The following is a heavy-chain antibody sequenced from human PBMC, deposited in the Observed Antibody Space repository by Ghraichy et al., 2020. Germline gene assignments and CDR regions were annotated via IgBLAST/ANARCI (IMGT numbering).Heavy chain of an antibody. J-gene: IGHJ4*02. Sequence: GGSLRLSCAASGFTFSSYSMNWVRQAPGKGLEWVSSISSSSSYIYYADSVKGRFTISRDNAKNSLYLQMNSLRAEDTAVYYCARENIQLWSFDYWGQGTLVTVSS. CDR2: ISSSSSYI. CDR3: ARENIQLWSFDY. D-gene: IGHD5-18*01. CDR1: GFTFSSYS. V-gene: IGHV3-21*01.